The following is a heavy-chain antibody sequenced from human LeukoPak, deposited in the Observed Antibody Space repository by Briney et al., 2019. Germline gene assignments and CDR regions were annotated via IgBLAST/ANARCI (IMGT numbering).Heavy chain of an antibody. V-gene: IGHV4-59*01. CDR3: GRSGVYSGYLSY. D-gene: IGHD5-12*01. CDR1: GGSITNYY. Sequence: SETLSLTCTVSGGSITNYYWSWIQQPPGKGLEWIGYIYYSGTANYNPSLKSRVTISIDTSKNQFSLKLNSVTAADTAVYYCGRSGVYSGYLSYLGQGTLVTVSS. CDR2: IYYSGTA. J-gene: IGHJ4*02.